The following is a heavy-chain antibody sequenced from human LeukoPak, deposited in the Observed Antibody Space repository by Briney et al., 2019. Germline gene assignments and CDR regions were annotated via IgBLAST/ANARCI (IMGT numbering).Heavy chain of an antibody. Sequence: QSGGSLRLSCAASGFSFSSYDVSWVRQAPGKGLEWVSTMRASGGRTYYAESVKGRFAISRDNSKSMLFLQLNSLRAEDTALYYCARDLHYYVAMDVWGQGTTVTVSS. CDR3: ARDLHYYVAMDV. CDR1: GFSFSSYD. V-gene: IGHV3-23*01. D-gene: IGHD3-10*02. J-gene: IGHJ6*02. CDR2: MRASGGRT.